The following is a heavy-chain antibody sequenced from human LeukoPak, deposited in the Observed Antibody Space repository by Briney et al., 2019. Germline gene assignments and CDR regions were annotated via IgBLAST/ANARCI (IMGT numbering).Heavy chain of an antibody. CDR1: GFTFSSYS. CDR3: ARSAGSSSWYEGYYFDY. V-gene: IGHV3-21*06. Sequence: GGSLRLSCAASGFTFSSYSMNWVRQAPGKGLEWVSTISSSGNYIYYAGSVKGRLTISRDNGKNSLYLQMNSLRAEDTAVYYCARSAGSSSWYEGYYFDYWGQGTLVTVSS. J-gene: IGHJ4*02. D-gene: IGHD6-13*01. CDR2: ISSSGNYI.